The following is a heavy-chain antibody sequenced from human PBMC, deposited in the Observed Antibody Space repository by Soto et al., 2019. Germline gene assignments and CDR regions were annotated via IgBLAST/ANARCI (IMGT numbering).Heavy chain of an antibody. CDR1: GFTFSNAW. CDR2: IKSKTDGGTT. Sequence: EVQLVESGGGLVKPGGSLRLSCAASGFTFSNAWMSWVRQAPGKGLEWVGRIKSKTDGGTTDYAAPVKGRFTISRDDSKNTLYLQMNSLRAEDTAVYYCAKDYSYGGENWFDPWGQGTLVTVSS. D-gene: IGHD5-18*01. CDR3: AKDYSYGGENWFDP. J-gene: IGHJ5*02. V-gene: IGHV3-15*01.